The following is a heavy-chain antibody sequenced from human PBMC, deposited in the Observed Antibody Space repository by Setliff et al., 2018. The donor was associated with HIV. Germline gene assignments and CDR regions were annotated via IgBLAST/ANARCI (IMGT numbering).Heavy chain of an antibody. CDR1: GGSFNGYY. J-gene: IGHJ4*02. CDR2: INHSGST. D-gene: IGHD2-15*01. CDR3: ARGGLGVVGAIDY. Sequence: LSLTCAVYGGSFNGYYWSWIRQPPGKGLEWIGEINHSGSTNYNPSLKSRVTMSVDKSKNQFSLRLSSVTAADTAVYYCARGGLGVVGAIDYWSQGTLVTVSS. V-gene: IGHV4-34*01.